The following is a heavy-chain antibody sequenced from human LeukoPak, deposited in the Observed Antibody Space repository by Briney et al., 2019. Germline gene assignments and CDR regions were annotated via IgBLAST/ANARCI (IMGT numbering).Heavy chain of an antibody. CDR1: GFTFSSYG. CDR2: IWYDGSSK. Sequence: GGSLRLSCAASGFTFSSYGMHWVRQAPGKGLEWVAVIWYDGSSKYYADSVKGRFTVSRDNSKNTLYLQMNSLRAEDTAVYYCATAPAAADSFWGQGTLVAVSA. D-gene: IGHD6-13*01. J-gene: IGHJ4*02. V-gene: IGHV3-33*01. CDR3: ATAPAAADSF.